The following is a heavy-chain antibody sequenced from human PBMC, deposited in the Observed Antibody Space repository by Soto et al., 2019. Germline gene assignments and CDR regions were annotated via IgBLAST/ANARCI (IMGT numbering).Heavy chain of an antibody. J-gene: IGHJ6*02. D-gene: IGHD2-2*02. V-gene: IGHV4-34*01. Sequence: PSETLSLTCAVYVGSFSGYYWSWIREPPGKGLEWIGEINHSGSTNYNPSLKSRVTISVDTSKNQFSLKLSSVTAADTAVYYCARGPYCSSTSCYTLYYYYYGMDVWGQGTTVTVSS. CDR2: INHSGST. CDR1: VGSFSGYY. CDR3: ARGPYCSSTSCYTLYYYYYGMDV.